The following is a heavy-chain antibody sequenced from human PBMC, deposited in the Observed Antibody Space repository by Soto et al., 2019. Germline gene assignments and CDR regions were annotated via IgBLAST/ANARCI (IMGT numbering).Heavy chain of an antibody. Sequence: GGSLRLSCSASGFTFSSYAMHWVRQAPGKGLEYVSAISSNGGSTYYADSVKGRFTISRDNSKNTLYLQMSSLRAEDTAVYYCVKATYSSSWSHPWDYYCGMDVWGQGTTVTVSS. CDR3: VKATYSSSWSHPWDYYCGMDV. CDR2: ISSNGGST. D-gene: IGHD6-13*01. J-gene: IGHJ6*02. V-gene: IGHV3-64D*06. CDR1: GFTFSSYA.